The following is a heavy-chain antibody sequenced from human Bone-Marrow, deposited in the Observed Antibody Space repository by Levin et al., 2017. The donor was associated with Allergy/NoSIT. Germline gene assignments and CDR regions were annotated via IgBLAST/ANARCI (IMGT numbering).Heavy chain of an antibody. CDR3: ARVRTVGGSTFAGMDV. D-gene: IGHD3-16*01. CDR1: GYTFISFG. V-gene: IGHV1-18*01. CDR2: VSSYTADT. J-gene: IGHJ6*02. Sequence: ASVKVSCKASGYTFISFGISWVRQAPGQGLEWMGWVSSYTADTNYAQRLQGRVTMSVEASTSTAYMELRSLRPDDTAVYYGARVRTVGGSTFAGMDVWGQGTAVTVSS.